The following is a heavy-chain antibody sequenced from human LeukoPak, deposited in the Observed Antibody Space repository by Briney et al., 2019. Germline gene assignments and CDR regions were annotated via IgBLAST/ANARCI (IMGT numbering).Heavy chain of an antibody. CDR2: IYSGGGT. J-gene: IGHJ4*02. CDR1: GLTFSSYW. V-gene: IGHV3-53*01. Sequence: PGGSLRLSCAASGLTFSSYWMTWVRQAPGKGLEWVSVIYSGGGTYYADSVKGRFTISRDNSKNTLYLQMNNLRAEDTALYYCASGEMATVTLDYWGQGTLVVVSS. CDR3: ASGEMATVTLDY. D-gene: IGHD5-24*01.